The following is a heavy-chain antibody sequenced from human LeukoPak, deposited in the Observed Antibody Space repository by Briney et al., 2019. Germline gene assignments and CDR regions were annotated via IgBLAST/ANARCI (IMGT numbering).Heavy chain of an antibody. CDR2: ISGSGGST. V-gene: IGHV3-23*01. D-gene: IGHD4-17*01. J-gene: IGHJ4*02. CDR1: GFTFSSYA. Sequence: TGGSLRLSCAASGFTFSSYAMSWVRQAPGKGLEWVSAISGSGGSTYYADSVKGRFTISRDNSKNTLYLQMNSLRAEDTAVYYRAKDIGRTTVTTIDYWGQGTLDTVSS. CDR3: AKDIGRTTVTTIDY.